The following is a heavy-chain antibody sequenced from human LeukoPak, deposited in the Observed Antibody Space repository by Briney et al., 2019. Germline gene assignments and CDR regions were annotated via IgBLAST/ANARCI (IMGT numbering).Heavy chain of an antibody. D-gene: IGHD3-22*01. Sequence: SETLSLTCTVSGGSISSGSYYWSWIRQPAGKGLEWIGRIYTSGSTNYNPSLKSRVTISVDTSKNQFSLKLSSVTAADTAVYYCARDYYPRDYYYYMDVWGKGTTVTVSS. J-gene: IGHJ6*03. CDR1: GGSISSGSYY. CDR3: ARDYYPRDYYYYMDV. CDR2: IYTSGST. V-gene: IGHV4-61*02.